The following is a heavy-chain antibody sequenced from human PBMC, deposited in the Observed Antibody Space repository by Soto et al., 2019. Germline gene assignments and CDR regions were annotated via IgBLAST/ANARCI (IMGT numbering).Heavy chain of an antibody. CDR1: GFTFTSSA. D-gene: IGHD6-13*01. CDR2: IVVGSGNT. V-gene: IGHV1-58*01. J-gene: IGHJ6*02. Sequence: GASVKVSCKASGFTFTSSAVQWVRQARGQRLEWIGWIVVGSGNTNYAQKFQERVTITRDMSTSTAYMELSSLRSEDTAVYYCAAAAGTWAWMDRSADYYYYGMDVWGQGTTVTVSS. CDR3: AAAAGTWAWMDRSADYYYYGMDV.